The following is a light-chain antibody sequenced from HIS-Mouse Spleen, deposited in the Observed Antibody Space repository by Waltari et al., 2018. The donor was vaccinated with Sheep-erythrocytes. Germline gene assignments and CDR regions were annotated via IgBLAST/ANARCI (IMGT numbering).Light chain of an antibody. CDR3: LQHNSYPRS. CDR2: AAS. Sequence: DIQMTQYPSAMSASVGERVTITCRASQGMSNYLAWFQQKPGKGPKRLIYAASSLQSGVPSRFSGSGSGTEFTLTISSLQPEDFATYYCLQHNSYPRSFGQGTKLEIK. CDR1: QGMSNY. J-gene: IGKJ2*01. V-gene: IGKV1-17*03.